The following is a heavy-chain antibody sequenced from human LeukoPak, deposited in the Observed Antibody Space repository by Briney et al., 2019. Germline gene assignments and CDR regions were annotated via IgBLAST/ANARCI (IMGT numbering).Heavy chain of an antibody. CDR3: ARQGDYGDYVRY. V-gene: IGHV4-39*01. J-gene: IGHJ4*02. D-gene: IGHD4-17*01. CDR1: GGSISSSSYY. CDR2: IYYSGSI. Sequence: SETVSLTCTVSGGSISSSSYYWGWIRQPPGKGLEWIGSIYYSGSIYYNPSLMSRVTISVDTSKNQFFLKLSSVTAADTAVYYCARQGDYGDYVRYWGQGTLVTVSS.